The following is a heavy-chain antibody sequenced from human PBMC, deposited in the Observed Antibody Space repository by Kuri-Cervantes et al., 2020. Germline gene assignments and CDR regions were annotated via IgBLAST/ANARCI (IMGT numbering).Heavy chain of an antibody. V-gene: IGHV4-31*02. Sequence: SCTVSGGSISSGGYYWSWIRQHPGKGLGWIGYIYYSGSTYYNPSLKSRVTISVDTSKTQFSLKLSSVTAADTAVYCCASGSGYDHFDYWGQGTLVTVSS. CDR1: GGSISSGGYY. D-gene: IGHD5-12*01. J-gene: IGHJ4*02. CDR3: ASGSGYDHFDY. CDR2: IYYSGST.